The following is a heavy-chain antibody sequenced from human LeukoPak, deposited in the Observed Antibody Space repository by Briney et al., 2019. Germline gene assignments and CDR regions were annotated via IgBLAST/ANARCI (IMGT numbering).Heavy chain of an antibody. J-gene: IGHJ4*02. D-gene: IGHD5-18*01. CDR2: IYYSGST. CDR3: ASVDTAMGPGFFDY. Sequence: SETLSLTCSVSGGSISSGGYDWSWIRQHPGKGLEWIGYIYYSGSTSYNPSLKSRLTISVDTSRNQFPLKLSSVTAADTAVYYCASVDTAMGPGFFDYWGQGTLVTVSS. CDR1: GGSISSGGYD. V-gene: IGHV4-31*03.